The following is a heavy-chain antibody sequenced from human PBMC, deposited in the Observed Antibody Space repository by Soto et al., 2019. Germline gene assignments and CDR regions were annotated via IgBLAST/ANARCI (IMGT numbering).Heavy chain of an antibody. V-gene: IGHV1-2*02. Sequence: GASVKVSCKASGYTFTGYDMHWVRPAPGQEREWMGWINPNSGGTNYAQKFQGRVTMTRDTSISTAYMELSRLRSDDTAVYYCAFHSSSSLYFQHWGQGTLVTVSS. CDR3: AFHSSSSLYFQH. CDR2: INPNSGGT. CDR1: GYTFTGYD. J-gene: IGHJ1*01. D-gene: IGHD6-6*01.